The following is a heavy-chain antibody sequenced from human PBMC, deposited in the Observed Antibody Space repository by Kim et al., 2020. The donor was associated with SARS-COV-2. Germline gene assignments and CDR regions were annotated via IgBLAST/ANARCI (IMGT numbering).Heavy chain of an antibody. Sequence: SETLSLTCTVSGGSISSYYWSWIRQPPGKGLEWIGYIYYSGSTNYNPSLKSRVTISVDTSKNQFSLKLSSVTAADTAVYYCARVGSEWFGELPLGMDVWGQGTTVTVSS. CDR3: ARVGSEWFGELPLGMDV. CDR2: IYYSGST. D-gene: IGHD3-10*01. CDR1: GGSISSYY. J-gene: IGHJ6*02. V-gene: IGHV4-59*01.